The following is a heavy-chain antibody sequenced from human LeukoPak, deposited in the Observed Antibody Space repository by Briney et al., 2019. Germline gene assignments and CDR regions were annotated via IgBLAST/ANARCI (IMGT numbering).Heavy chain of an antibody. CDR2: ISTFSSYR. Sequence: GGSLRLSCAVSGFTFSSFSFNWGRQGPGQGLEWVSAISTFSSYRYYADTVKGRLTISRDNAKNSLYLQMNSLSAEDTGVYYCARLRRNSDKSGFYYYYDYWGQGTLVTVSS. D-gene: IGHD3-22*01. CDR1: GFTFSSFS. CDR3: ARLRRNSDKSGFYYYYDY. J-gene: IGHJ4*02. V-gene: IGHV3-21*06.